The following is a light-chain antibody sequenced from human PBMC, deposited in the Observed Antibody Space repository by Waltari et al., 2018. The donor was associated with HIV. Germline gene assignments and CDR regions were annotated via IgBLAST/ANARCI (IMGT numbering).Light chain of an antibody. CDR1: QDISKY. CDR3: QQYDNLPHT. J-gene: IGKJ2*01. V-gene: IGKV1-33*01. Sequence: DSQMTPSPSSLSASIADRVTITCQASQDISKYLNWYQQKPGKAPKHRINDAYNLERGVPSRFTGSGSGTDFSFTINSLQTEDIATYYCQQYDNLPHTFGQGTKLEIK. CDR2: DAY.